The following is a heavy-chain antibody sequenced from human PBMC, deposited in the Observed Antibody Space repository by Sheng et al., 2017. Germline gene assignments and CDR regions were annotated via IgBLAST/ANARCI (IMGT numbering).Heavy chain of an antibody. V-gene: IGHV3-7*01. CDR2: IDQDGSAK. Sequence: EVQLVESGGGLVQPGGSLRLSCAASGFTFSNYWMSWVRQAPGKGLEWVANIDQDGSAKYYVDSVKGRFTISRDNAKNSLYLQMNSLRAEDTAVYYCARYQGSYSAFDIWGQGTMVTVSS. CDR3: ARYQGSYSAFDI. J-gene: IGHJ3*02. D-gene: IGHD1-26*01. CDR1: GFTFSNYW.